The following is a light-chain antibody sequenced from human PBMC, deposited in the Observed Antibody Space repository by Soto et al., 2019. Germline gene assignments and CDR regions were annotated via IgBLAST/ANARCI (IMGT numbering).Light chain of an antibody. J-gene: IGKJ5*01. CDR1: QTISRW. V-gene: IGKV1-5*01. CDR2: DAS. CDR3: HSRA. Sequence: DIQMTQSPSTLSASVGDEVTITCRASQTISRWLAWYQQKPGRAPKLLIYDASTLESGVPSRFSGSGSETEFTLTISRLQPDDFATYFCHSRAFGQGRRLEI.